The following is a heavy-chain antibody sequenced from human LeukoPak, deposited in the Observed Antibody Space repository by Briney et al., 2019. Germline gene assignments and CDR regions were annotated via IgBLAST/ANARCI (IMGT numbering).Heavy chain of an antibody. D-gene: IGHD1-26*01. CDR2: INSDGSST. V-gene: IGHV3-74*01. CDR3: GKNRYSGSLSPFDI. CDR1: GFTFSTYW. J-gene: IGHJ3*02. Sequence: PGGSLRLSCAASGFTFSTYWMHWVRQAPGKGLVWVSRINSDGSSTSYADSVKGRITISRDNSKNTLYLQMNSLRAEDTAVYYCGKNRYSGSLSPFDIWGQGTMVTVSS.